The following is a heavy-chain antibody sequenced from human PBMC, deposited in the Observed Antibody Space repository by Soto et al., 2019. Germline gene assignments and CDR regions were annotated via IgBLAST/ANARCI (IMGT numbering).Heavy chain of an antibody. V-gene: IGHV3-7*05. Sequence: GGSLRLSCAASGFTFSSYWMTWVRQAPGKGLEWVANIKEDGREIYYVDSVKGRFTISRDNAKNVLYLQMNSLRAEDAAVYYCARKAAAATGFDPWGQGTLVSGSS. D-gene: IGHD2-15*01. J-gene: IGHJ5*02. CDR3: ARKAAAATGFDP. CDR2: IKEDGREI. CDR1: GFTFSSYW.